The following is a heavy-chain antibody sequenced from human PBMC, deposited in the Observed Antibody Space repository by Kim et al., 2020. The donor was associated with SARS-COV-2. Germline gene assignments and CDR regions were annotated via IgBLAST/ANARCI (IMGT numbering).Heavy chain of an antibody. CDR3: ARGGSGSYDSFIDY. V-gene: IGHV4-4*02. D-gene: IGHD1-26*01. Sequence: NPSLKSRVTISVDKSKNQFSLKLSSVTAADTAVYYCARGGSGSYDSFIDYWGQGTLVTVSS. J-gene: IGHJ4*02.